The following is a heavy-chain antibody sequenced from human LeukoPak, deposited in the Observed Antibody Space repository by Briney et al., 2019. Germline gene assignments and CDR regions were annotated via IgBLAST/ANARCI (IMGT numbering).Heavy chain of an antibody. J-gene: IGHJ6*03. Sequence: GSLGLSCAASGFTFSSYAMSWVRQAPGKGLEWVSVIYSGGSTYYADSVKGRFTISRDNSKNTLYLQMNSLRAEDTAVYYCASAGRIATADYYYYYMDVWGKGTTVTVSS. CDR1: GFTFSSYA. V-gene: IGHV3-66*02. D-gene: IGHD6-13*01. CDR2: IYSGGST. CDR3: ASAGRIATADYYYYYMDV.